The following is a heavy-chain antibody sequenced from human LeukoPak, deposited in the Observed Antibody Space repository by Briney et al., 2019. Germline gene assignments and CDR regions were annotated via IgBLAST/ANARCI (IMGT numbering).Heavy chain of an antibody. CDR2: IYSSGST. J-gene: IGHJ6*03. D-gene: IGHD1-26*01. CDR1: GGSIRGYY. Sequence: SETLSLTCNVSGGSIRGYYWSWIRQPPGKGLEWIGYIYSSGSTNYNPSLKSRVTMSVDTSKNQFSLKVNSVTAADTAVYFCARGLEVRARVGYHYYMDVWGKGTTVTVSS. V-gene: IGHV4-59*12. CDR3: ARGLEVRARVGYHYYMDV.